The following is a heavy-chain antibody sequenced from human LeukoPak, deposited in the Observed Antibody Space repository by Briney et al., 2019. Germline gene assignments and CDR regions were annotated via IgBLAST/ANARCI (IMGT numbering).Heavy chain of an antibody. V-gene: IGHV3-53*01. D-gene: IGHD7-27*01. J-gene: IGHJ4*02. CDR2: IYSGGGT. Sequence: GGSLRLSCAASGFTVSSNYMSWVRQAPGKGLEWVSVIYSGGGTYYADSVKGRFTISRDNSKNTLYLQMNSLRAEDTAVYYCARDTHLGNFDYWGQGTLVSVSS. CDR1: GFTVSSNY. CDR3: ARDTHLGNFDY.